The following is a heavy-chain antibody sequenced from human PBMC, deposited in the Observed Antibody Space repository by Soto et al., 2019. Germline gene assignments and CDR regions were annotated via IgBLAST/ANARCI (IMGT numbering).Heavy chain of an antibody. V-gene: IGHV4-59*01. CDR3: ARQNYDILTGYDY. CDR2: IYYSGST. D-gene: IGHD3-9*01. CDR1: VGSISRYY. J-gene: IGHJ4*02. Sequence: AETLSLTCTVSVGSISRYYWSWIRQPPGKGLEWIGYIYYSGSTNYNPSLKSRVTISVDTSKNQFSLKLSSVTAADTAVYYCARQNYDILTGYDYWGQGTLVTVSS.